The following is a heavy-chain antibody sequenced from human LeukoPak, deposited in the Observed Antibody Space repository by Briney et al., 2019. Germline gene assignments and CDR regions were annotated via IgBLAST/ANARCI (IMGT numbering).Heavy chain of an antibody. J-gene: IGHJ4*02. CDR3: ARATYYYGSGSYSFDY. D-gene: IGHD3-10*01. CDR2: LYKGGSP. V-gene: IGHV4-59*12. Sequence: PSETLSLTCTVSGDSITNYYWNWIRQPPGKGLEWIGFLYKGGSPHYNPSLKSRVTISVDTSKNQFSLRLSSVTAADTAVYYCARATYYYGSGSYSFDYWGQGALVTVSS. CDR1: GDSITNYY.